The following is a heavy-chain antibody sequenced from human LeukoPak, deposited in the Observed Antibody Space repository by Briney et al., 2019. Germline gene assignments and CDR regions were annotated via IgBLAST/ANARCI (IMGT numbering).Heavy chain of an antibody. CDR1: GGSFSGYY. D-gene: IGHD3-10*01. Sequence: SETLSLTCAVYGGSFSGYYWSWVRQPPGKGLEWIGYIYYIGSTNYNPSLKSRVTISRDTSENQFFLELTSVTAADTAVYYCARGEYYYYYYMDVWGKGTTVTVS. J-gene: IGHJ6*03. V-gene: IGHV4-59*01. CDR2: IYYIGST. CDR3: ARGEYYYYYYMDV.